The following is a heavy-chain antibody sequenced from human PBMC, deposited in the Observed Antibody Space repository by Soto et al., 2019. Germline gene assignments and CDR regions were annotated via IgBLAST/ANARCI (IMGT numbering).Heavy chain of an antibody. CDR1: GGTFSSYA. J-gene: IGHJ5*02. CDR2: IIPIFGTA. Sequence: VQLVQSGAEVKKPGSSVKVSCKASGGTFSSYAISWVRQAPGQGLEWMGGIIPIFGTANYAQKFQGRVTITADESTSTAYMELSSLRSEDTAVYYCAHTHVRGVIRGGNWFDPWGQGTLVTVSS. CDR3: AHTHVRGVIRGGNWFDP. D-gene: IGHD3-10*01. V-gene: IGHV1-69*01.